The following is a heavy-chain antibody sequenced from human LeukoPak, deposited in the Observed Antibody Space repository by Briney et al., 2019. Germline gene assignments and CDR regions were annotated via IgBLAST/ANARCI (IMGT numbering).Heavy chain of an antibody. J-gene: IGHJ6*02. D-gene: IGHD4-17*01. CDR3: AKRPTVTYGMDV. CDR1: GGTFSSYA. CDR2: IIPIFGTA. Sequence: SVKVSCKASGGTFSSYAISWVRQAPGQGLEWMGGIIPIFGTANYAQKFQGRVTITADESTSTAYMELSSLRSEDTAVYYCAKRPTVTYGMDVWGQGTTVIVSS. V-gene: IGHV1-69*13.